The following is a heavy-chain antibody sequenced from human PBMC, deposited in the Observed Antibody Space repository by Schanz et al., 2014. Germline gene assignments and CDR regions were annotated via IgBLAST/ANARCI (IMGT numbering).Heavy chain of an antibody. D-gene: IGHD3-9*01. CDR1: GFNFSDYA. J-gene: IGHJ5*02. CDR3: AKAADWPVTRFDP. CDR2: ISGGGGTT. V-gene: IGHV3-23*01. Sequence: EVHLLESGGGLVPPGGSLRLSCAASGFNFSDYAMCWVRQAPGKGLEWVSAISGGGGTTYYTDSVKGRFTISSDSSKNTLYLQMSSLRADDTAVYYCAKAADWPVTRFDPWGQGTLXTVSS.